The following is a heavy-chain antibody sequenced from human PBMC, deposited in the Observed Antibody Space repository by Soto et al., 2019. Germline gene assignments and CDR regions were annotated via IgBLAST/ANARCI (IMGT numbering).Heavy chain of an antibody. CDR3: ARDKVYAISMVDY. J-gene: IGHJ4*02. CDR1: GFTFSSYA. D-gene: IGHD2-8*01. V-gene: IGHV3-30-3*01. Sequence: GGSLRLSCAASGFTFSSYAMHWVRQAPGKGLEWVAVISYDGSNKYYADSVKGRFTISRDNSKNTLYLQMNSLRAEDTAVYYCARDKVYAISMVDYWGQGTLVTVSS. CDR2: ISYDGSNK.